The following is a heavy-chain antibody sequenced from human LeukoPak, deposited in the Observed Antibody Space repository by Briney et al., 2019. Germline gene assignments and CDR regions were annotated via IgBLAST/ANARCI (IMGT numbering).Heavy chain of an antibody. CDR1: GFFVSNYY. CDR2: IFTAGST. J-gene: IGHJ3*02. CDR3: ARAGYLGTDAFDI. D-gene: IGHD1-14*01. Sequence: GVSLRLSCSVSGFFVSNYYMDWVRQAPGKGLDWISVIFTAGSTYNADSVKGRFTISRDNFKNTLYLQMNSLRAEDTAVYYCARAGYLGTDAFDIWGQGTMVTVSS. V-gene: IGHV3-53*01.